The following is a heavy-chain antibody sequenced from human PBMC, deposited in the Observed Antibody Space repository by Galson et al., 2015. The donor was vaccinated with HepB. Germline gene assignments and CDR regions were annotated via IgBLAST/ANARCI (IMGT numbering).Heavy chain of an antibody. D-gene: IGHD2-2*01. CDR2: IKEDGSEG. CDR3: ARAKYGPEY. V-gene: IGHV3-7*01. J-gene: IGHJ4*02. CDR1: GFTFSSHW. Sequence: SLRLSCAVSGFTFSSHWMSWVRQAPGKGPEWVANIKEDGSEGYYVDSVEGRFTISRDNAKNLLYLQMNSLRAEDTALYYCARAKYGPEYWGQGTLVTVSS.